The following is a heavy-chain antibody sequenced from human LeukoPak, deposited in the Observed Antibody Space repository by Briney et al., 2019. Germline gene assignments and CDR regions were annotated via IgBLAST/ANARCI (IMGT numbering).Heavy chain of an antibody. CDR1: GFTFSSYA. V-gene: IGHV3-23*01. CDR2: ISSSSSYI. D-gene: IGHD2-15*01. J-gene: IGHJ4*02. Sequence: PGGSLRLSCAASGFTFSSYAMNWVRQAPGKGLEWVSSISSSSSYIYYADPVKGRFTISRDNSKNTLYLQMNSLRAEDTAVYYCAKVLGVAAKYYFDFWGQGTLVTVSS. CDR3: AKVLGVAAKYYFDF.